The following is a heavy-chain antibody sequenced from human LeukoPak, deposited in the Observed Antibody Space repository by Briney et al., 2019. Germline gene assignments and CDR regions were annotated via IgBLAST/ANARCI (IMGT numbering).Heavy chain of an antibody. Sequence: SVKVSCKASGGTFSTYTMIWVRQAPGQGLEWMGRIITTLGIANYAQKFQGRVTITADKSTSTAYMELSSLRSEDTAMYFCAREYPRAFDIWGRGTMVTVSS. V-gene: IGHV1-69*04. CDR3: AREYPRAFDI. J-gene: IGHJ3*02. D-gene: IGHD2-2*02. CDR2: IITTLGIA. CDR1: GGTFSTYT.